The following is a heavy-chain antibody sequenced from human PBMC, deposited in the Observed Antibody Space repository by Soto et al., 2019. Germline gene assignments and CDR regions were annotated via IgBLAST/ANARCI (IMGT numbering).Heavy chain of an antibody. CDR2: IYTSGST. D-gene: IGHD2-15*01. CDR1: GGSISSYY. V-gene: IGHV4-4*07. Sequence: SETLSLTCTVSGGSISSYYWSWIRQPAGKGLEWIGRIYTSGSTNYNPSLKSRVTMSVDTSKNQFSLKLSSVTAADTAVYYCAREGRGPDPTGWYYYYGMDVWGQGTTVTVSS. J-gene: IGHJ6*02. CDR3: AREGRGPDPTGWYYYYGMDV.